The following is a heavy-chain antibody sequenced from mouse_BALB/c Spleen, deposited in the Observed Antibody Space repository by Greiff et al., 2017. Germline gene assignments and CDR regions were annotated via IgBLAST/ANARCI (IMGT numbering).Heavy chain of an antibody. V-gene: IGHV3-2*02. CDR3: ALIYYYGEYYYAMDY. J-gene: IGHJ4*01. CDR1: GYSITSDYA. D-gene: IGHD1-1*01. Sequence: EVKLQESGPGLVKPSQSLSLTCTVTGYSITSDYAWNWIRQFPGNKLEWMGYISYSGSTSYNPSLKSRISITRDTSKNQFFLQLNSVTTEDTATYYCALIYYYGEYYYAMDYWGQGTSVTVSS. CDR2: ISYSGST.